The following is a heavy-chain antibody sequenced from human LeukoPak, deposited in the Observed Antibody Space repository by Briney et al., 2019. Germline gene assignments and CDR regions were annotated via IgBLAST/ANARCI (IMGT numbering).Heavy chain of an antibody. CDR1: GGTFSSYA. D-gene: IGHD3-22*01. J-gene: IGHJ4*02. CDR3: ATEDYYDSNTLQYYFDY. Sequence: ASVKVSCKASGGTFSSYAISWVRQAPGQGLEWMGGIIPIFGTANYAQKFQGRVTITTDESTSTAYMELSSLRSEDTAVYYCATEDYYDSNTLQYYFDYWGQGTLVTVSS. V-gene: IGHV1-69*05. CDR2: IIPIFGTA.